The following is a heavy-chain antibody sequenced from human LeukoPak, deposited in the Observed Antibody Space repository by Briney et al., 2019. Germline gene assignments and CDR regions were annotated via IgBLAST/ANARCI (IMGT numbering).Heavy chain of an antibody. CDR3: ARQRYCSSGSCYYYYMDV. V-gene: IGHV1-2*02. CDR1: GYTFTDYY. CDR2: INLNSGAT. Sequence: ASVKVSCKASGYTFTDYYMHWVRQAPGQGLARMGWINLNSGATNYAQKFRGRVTMTRDTSISTAYMELSRLRSDDTAVYSCARQRYCSSGSCYYYYMDVWGKGTTVTVSS. J-gene: IGHJ6*03. D-gene: IGHD2-15*01.